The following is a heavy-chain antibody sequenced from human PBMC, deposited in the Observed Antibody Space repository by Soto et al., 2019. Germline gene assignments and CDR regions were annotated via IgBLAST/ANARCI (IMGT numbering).Heavy chain of an antibody. CDR3: ARRVIPWYFDL. Sequence: HVSCEACGGTFRRYATMWVRQAPGQGLEWMGGIIPIFGTANYAQKFQGRVTITADKSTSTAYMELSSLRSEDTAVYYCARRVIPWYFDLWGRGKLV. V-gene: IGHV1-69*06. CDR1: GGTFRRYA. CDR2: IIPIFGTA. J-gene: IGHJ2*01.